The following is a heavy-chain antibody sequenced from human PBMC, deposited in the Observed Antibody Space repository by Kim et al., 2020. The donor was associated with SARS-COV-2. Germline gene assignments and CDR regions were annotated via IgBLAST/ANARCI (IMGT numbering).Heavy chain of an antibody. J-gene: IGHJ4*02. CDR1: GFTFSSYW. V-gene: IGHV3-7*05. CDR2: IKQDGSEK. Sequence: GGSLRLSCAASGFTFSSYWMSWVRQASGKGLEWVANIKQDGSEKYYVDSVKGRFTISRDNAKNSLYLQMNSLRAEDTAVYYCARGRALVVAATPDYFDYWGKGTLVTVSS. CDR3: ARGRALVVAATPDYFDY. D-gene: IGHD2-15*01.